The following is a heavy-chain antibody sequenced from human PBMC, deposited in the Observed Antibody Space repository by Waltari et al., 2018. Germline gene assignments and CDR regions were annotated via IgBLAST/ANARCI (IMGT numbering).Heavy chain of an antibody. CDR2: ISSSGSTI. CDR1: GFTFGSYE. D-gene: IGHD3-10*01. V-gene: IGHV3-48*03. Sequence: EVQLVASGGGLVQPGGSLRLSCAASGFTFGSYEMNWVLQAPGKGLEWVSYISSSGSTIYYADSVKGRFTISRDNAKNSLYLQMNSLRAEDTAVYYCATPSWFGELSWGQGTLVTVSS. CDR3: ATPSWFGELS. J-gene: IGHJ5*02.